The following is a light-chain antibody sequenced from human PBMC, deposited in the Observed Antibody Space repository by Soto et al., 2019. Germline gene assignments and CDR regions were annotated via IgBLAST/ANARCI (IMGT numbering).Light chain of an antibody. CDR1: SSNIGAGYD. J-gene: IGLJ1*01. CDR2: GNS. V-gene: IGLV1-40*01. Sequence: QSVLTQPPSVSGAPGQRVTISCTGSSSNIGAGYDVHWYQQLPGTAPKLLIYGNSNRPSEVPVRFSGSKSGTSASLAITGLQAEDEADYYCQSYDSSLSGYVFGTGTKLTVL. CDR3: QSYDSSLSGYV.